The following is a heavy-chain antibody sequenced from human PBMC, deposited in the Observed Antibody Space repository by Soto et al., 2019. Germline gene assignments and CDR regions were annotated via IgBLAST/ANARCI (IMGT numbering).Heavy chain of an antibody. CDR2: IYYSGST. J-gene: IGHJ6*02. CDR1: GGSISSSSYY. Sequence: QLQLQESGPGLVKPSETLSLTCTVSGGSISSSSYYWGWIRQPPGKGLEWIGRIYYSGSTYYNPSLKSRVTISVDTSKNQFSLKLSSVTAADTAVYYCAGQSDPDIVVVPAARSEYYYGMDVWGQGTTVTVSS. D-gene: IGHD2-2*01. V-gene: IGHV4-39*01. CDR3: AGQSDPDIVVVPAARSEYYYGMDV.